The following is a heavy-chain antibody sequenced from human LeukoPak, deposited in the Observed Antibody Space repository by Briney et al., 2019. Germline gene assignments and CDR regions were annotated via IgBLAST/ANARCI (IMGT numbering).Heavy chain of an antibody. V-gene: IGHV3-30*02. CDR2: IRYDGSNK. CDR3: VEGYCTNGVCATSVEFDY. J-gene: IGHJ4*02. CDR1: GFTFSSYG. Sequence: PGGSLRLSCAASGFTFSSYGMHWVRQAPGKGLEWVAFIRYDGSNKYYADSVKGRFTISRDNSKNTLYLQMNSLRAEDTAVYYCVEGYCTNGVCATSVEFDYWGQGTLVTVSS. D-gene: IGHD2-8*01.